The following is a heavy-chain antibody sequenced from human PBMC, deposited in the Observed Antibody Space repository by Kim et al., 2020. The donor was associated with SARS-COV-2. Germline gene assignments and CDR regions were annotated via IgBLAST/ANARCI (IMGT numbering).Heavy chain of an antibody. CDR3: ARDYLVVVAATRYYYYGMDV. CDR1: GGTFSSYA. J-gene: IGHJ6*02. V-gene: IGHV1-69*04. D-gene: IGHD2-15*01. CDR2: IIPILGIA. Sequence: SVKVSCKASGGTFSSYAISWVRQAPGQGLEWTGRIIPILGIANYAQKFQGRVTITADKSTSTAYMELSSLRSEDTAVYYCARDYLVVVAATRYYYYGMDVWGQGTTVTVSS.